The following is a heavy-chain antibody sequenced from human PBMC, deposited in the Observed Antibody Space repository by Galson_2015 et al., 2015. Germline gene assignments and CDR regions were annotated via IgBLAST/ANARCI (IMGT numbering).Heavy chain of an antibody. D-gene: IGHD6-6*01. CDR3: ARDSSAGLYYYYGMDV. CDR1: GYTFTSYG. V-gene: IGHV1-18*04. CDR2: ISAYNGNT. J-gene: IGHJ6*02. Sequence: SVKVSCKASGYTFTSYGISWVRQAPGQGLEWMGWISAYNGNTNYAQKLQGRVTMTTDTSTSTAYMELRSLRSDDTAVYYCARDSSAGLYYYYGMDVWGQGTTVTVSS.